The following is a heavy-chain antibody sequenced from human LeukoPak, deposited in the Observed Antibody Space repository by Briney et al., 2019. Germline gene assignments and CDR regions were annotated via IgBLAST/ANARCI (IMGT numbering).Heavy chain of an antibody. CDR1: GITLSNYA. V-gene: IGHV3-23*01. CDR2: ISDSGGST. D-gene: IGHD3-10*01. J-gene: IGHJ4*02. Sequence: GGSLRLSCAVSGITLSNYAMSWVRQAPGKGLEWVAGISDSGGSTNYADSVKGRFTISRDNPKNTLYLQMTGLRAEDTAVYFCAKRGIVIRAVIIVGFHKEAYYFDYWGQGALVSVSS. CDR3: AKRGIVIRAVIIVGFHKEAYYFDY.